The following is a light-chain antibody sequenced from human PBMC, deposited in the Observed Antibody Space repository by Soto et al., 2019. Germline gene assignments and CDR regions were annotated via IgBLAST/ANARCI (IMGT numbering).Light chain of an antibody. CDR2: DAS. J-gene: IGKJ4*01. Sequence: EIVLTQSPATLSLSPGEGVTLSCRASQSVNNLAWYQQKPGQAPRLLIYDASNRATGIPARFSGSGSGTDFTLTITLLEPEDFSVYYCQQRASWPLSFGGGTNEEI. CDR3: QQRASWPLS. V-gene: IGKV3-11*01. CDR1: QSVNN.